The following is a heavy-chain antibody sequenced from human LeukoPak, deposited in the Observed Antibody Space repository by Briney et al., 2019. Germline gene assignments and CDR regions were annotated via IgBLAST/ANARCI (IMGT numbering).Heavy chain of an antibody. CDR1: GFTFSSYC. CDR2: IKQDGSEQ. V-gene: IGHV3-7*04. J-gene: IGHJ3*02. CDR3: ARVNRVVVAAIVSNAFDI. D-gene: IGHD2-15*01. Sequence: GGSLRLSCAASGFTFSSYCMSWVRQAPGEGLEWGCNIKQDGSEQYYVVSVKGRFTISRDSAKNSVYLHMNTLRAEDTAVYYCARVNRVVVAAIVSNAFDIWGQGTMVTVSS.